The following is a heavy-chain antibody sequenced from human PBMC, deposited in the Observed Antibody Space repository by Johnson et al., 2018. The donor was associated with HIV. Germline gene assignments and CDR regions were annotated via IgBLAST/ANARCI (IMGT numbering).Heavy chain of an antibody. CDR2: ISSSGSTI. CDR1: GFTFSDYY. CDR3: ARVNYDSSGSVDI. V-gene: IGHV3-11*04. D-gene: IGHD3-22*01. J-gene: IGHJ3*02. Sequence: QEQLVESGGGVVQPGRSLRLSCAASGFTFSDYYMSWIRQAPGKGLEWVSYISSSGSTIYYADSVKGRFTISRDNAKNSLYLQMNSLRAEDTAVYYCARVNYDSSGSVDIWGQGTMVTVSS.